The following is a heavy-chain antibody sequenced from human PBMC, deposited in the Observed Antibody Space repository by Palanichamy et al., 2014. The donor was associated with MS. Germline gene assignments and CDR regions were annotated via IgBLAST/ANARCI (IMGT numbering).Heavy chain of an antibody. D-gene: IGHD3-10*01. Sequence: EVRLLESGGDLIQPGGSLRLSCVASGFTFSSYAMSWVRQAPGKGLESVSFISGSGGSTYSADSVKGRFTISRDNSKNTLYLQMNSLRADDTAVYYCAKFLWFGEPKDWGYIDYWGQGTLVTVSS. V-gene: IGHV3-23*01. CDR1: GFTFSSYA. CDR3: AKFLWFGEPKDWGYIDY. CDR2: ISGSGGST. J-gene: IGHJ4*02.